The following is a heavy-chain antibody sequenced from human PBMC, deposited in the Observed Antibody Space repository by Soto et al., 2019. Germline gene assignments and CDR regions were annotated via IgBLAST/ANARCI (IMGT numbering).Heavy chain of an antibody. CDR3: ARIQGYYDFWSGYYPFDY. V-gene: IGHV4-34*01. D-gene: IGHD3-3*01. J-gene: IGHJ4*02. CDR2: INHSGST. CDR1: GGSFSGYY. Sequence: SETLSLTCAVYGGSFSGYYWSWIRQPPGKGLEWIGEINHSGSTNYNPSLKGRVTISVDTSKNQFSLKLSSVTAADTAVYYCARIQGYYDFWSGYYPFDYWGQGTLVTVSS.